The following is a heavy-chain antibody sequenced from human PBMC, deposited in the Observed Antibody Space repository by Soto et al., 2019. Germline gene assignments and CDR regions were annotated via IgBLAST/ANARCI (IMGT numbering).Heavy chain of an antibody. Sequence: QVQLQESGPGLVKPSETLSLTCTVSGGSVSSNSYHWTWIRQPPGKGLEWIGQSGNTNDNPSLKSRITISVDTSKNQFSLTLSSVTAADTAVYNCAVSKEWGAGDSYSGQGTLVTVSS. J-gene: IGHJ4*02. CDR3: AVSKEWGAGDSY. D-gene: IGHD7-27*01. V-gene: IGHV4-61*01. CDR2: QSGNT. CDR1: GGSVSSNSYH.